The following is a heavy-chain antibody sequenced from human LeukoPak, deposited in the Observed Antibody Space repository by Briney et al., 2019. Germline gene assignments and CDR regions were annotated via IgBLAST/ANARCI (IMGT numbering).Heavy chain of an antibody. CDR3: AKATLSVDTAMVGFDY. Sequence: PGRSLRLSCAASGFTFGDYAMHWVRQAPGKGLEWVSGISWNSGSIGYADSVKGRFTISRDNAKNSLYLQMNSLRAEDTALYYCAKATLSVDTAMVGFDYWGQGTLVTVSS. CDR2: ISWNSGSI. D-gene: IGHD5-18*01. J-gene: IGHJ4*02. V-gene: IGHV3-9*01. CDR1: GFTFGDYA.